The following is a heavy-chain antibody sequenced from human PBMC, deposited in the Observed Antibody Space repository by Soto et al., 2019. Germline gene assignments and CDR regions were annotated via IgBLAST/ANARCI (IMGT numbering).Heavy chain of an antibody. D-gene: IGHD3-22*01. CDR1: GGSISSYY. Sequence: SATXSLTCAVSGGSISSYYLSWIRQPPGKGLEWIGYIYYSGSTNYNPSLKSRVTMSVDTSKNQFSLKLSSVTAADTAVYYCEDLYDSSGYFLSWGQGTLVTVYS. V-gene: IGHV4-59*01. CDR2: IYYSGST. J-gene: IGHJ4*02. CDR3: EDLYDSSGYFLS.